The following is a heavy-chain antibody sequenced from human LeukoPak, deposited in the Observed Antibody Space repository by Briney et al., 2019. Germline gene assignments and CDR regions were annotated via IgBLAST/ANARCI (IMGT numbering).Heavy chain of an antibody. CDR3: ASGRQLGY. V-gene: IGHV3-7*01. D-gene: IGHD3-16*01. CDR1: GFIFSSYW. Sequence: GGSLSLSCAASGFIFSSYWMSWVRQAPGNGLEWVANIKQDGSEKYYVDSVKGRFTISRDNAKNSLYLQMNSLRAEDTALYYCASGRQLGYWGQGTLVTVSS. CDR2: IKQDGSEK. J-gene: IGHJ4*02.